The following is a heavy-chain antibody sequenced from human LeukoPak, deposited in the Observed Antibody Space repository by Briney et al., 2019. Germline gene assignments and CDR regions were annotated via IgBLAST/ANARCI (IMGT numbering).Heavy chain of an antibody. D-gene: IGHD3-10*01. CDR3: ARQSITMVRGVLRYFDY. J-gene: IGHJ4*02. CDR1: GGSISSSSYY. V-gene: IGHV4-39*01. CDR2: IYYSGST. Sequence: PSETLSLTCTVSGGSISSSSYYWGWIRQPPGKGLEWIGSIYYSGSTYYNPSLKSRVTISVDTSKNQFSLKLSSVTAADTAVYYCARQSITMVRGVLRYFDYWGQGTLVTVSS.